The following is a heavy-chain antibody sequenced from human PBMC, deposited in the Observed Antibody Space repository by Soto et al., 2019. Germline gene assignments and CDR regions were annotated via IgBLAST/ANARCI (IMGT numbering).Heavy chain of an antibody. Sequence: QVQLVQSGAEVKKPGASVKVSCKASGYTFTTYDINWVRQATGQGLEWLGWMNPNSGNTGYAQKFQGRVTMTRDTSINTAYMELTSLTSEDTAVYYCTRTLPRTGWFDPWGQGTLVTVSS. CDR3: TRTLPRTGWFDP. CDR2: MNPNSGNT. J-gene: IGHJ5*02. V-gene: IGHV1-8*01. CDR1: GYTFTTYD. D-gene: IGHD3-10*01.